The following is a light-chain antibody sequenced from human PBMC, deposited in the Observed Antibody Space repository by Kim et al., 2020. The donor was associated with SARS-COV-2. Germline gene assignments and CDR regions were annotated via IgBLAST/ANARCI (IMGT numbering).Light chain of an antibody. V-gene: IGKV3-20*01. J-gene: IGKJ5*01. CDR1: QSLSSSY. CDR2: GVS. CDR3: QQYGSSPH. Sequence: LSPGEVATLSCRASQSLSSSYLAWYQQKAGQAPRLLIYGVSSRATGIPDRFSGGGSGTDFTLTISRLDPEDFAVYYCQQYGSSPHFGQGTRLEIK.